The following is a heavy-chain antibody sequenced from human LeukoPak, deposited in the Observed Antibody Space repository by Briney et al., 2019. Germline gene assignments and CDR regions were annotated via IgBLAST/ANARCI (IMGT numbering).Heavy chain of an antibody. CDR2: ISAYNRNT. J-gene: IGHJ6*02. CDR1: GYTYTSYG. V-gene: IGHV1-18*01. Sequence: ASVMVSCKASGYTYTSYGISWVRQAPGQGLEWMGWISAYNRNTNYAQKFQDRVTMTTDSSTTTAYMELRSLTSDDTALYYCARDTAVAYYGMDVWGQGTTVTVSS. CDR3: ARDTAVAYYGMDV. D-gene: IGHD5-18*01.